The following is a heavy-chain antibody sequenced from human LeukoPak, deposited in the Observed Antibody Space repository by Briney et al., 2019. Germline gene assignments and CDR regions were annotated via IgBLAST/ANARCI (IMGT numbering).Heavy chain of an antibody. CDR3: ARARYSSGWAFDY. Sequence: GGSLRLSCAASGFTFSSYDMHWVRQATGKGLEWVSAIGTAGDTYYPGSVKGRFTISRENAKNSLYLQMNSLRAGGTAVYYCARARYSSGWAFDYWGQGTLVTVSS. J-gene: IGHJ4*02. CDR2: IGTAGDT. V-gene: IGHV3-13*01. CDR1: GFTFSSYD. D-gene: IGHD6-19*01.